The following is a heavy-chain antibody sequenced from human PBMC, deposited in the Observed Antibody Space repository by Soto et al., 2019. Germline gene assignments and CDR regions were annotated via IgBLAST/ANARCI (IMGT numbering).Heavy chain of an antibody. V-gene: IGHV1-69*06. CDR2: FVPLLGTS. Sequence: QVQLVQSGAEVKKPGSSVRLSCTASGDTFSTYGVSWVRQAPGQGLAWMGGFVPLLGTSNYAQKFQGRVTMSADKSTNTAYLELSSLSSDDTAVYYCERDGHRSSWYQIWFESWGLGTLVTVSS. CDR1: GDTFSTYG. CDR3: ERDGHRSSWYQIWFES. J-gene: IGHJ5*01. D-gene: IGHD6-13*01.